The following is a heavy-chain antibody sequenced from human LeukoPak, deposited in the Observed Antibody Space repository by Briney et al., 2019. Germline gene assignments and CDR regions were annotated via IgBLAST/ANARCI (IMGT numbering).Heavy chain of an antibody. D-gene: IGHD5-12*01. CDR2: VYISGST. CDR1: GGSISNYY. CDR3: ARIPLGYSGAYYFDS. Sequence: SETLSLTCSVSGGSISNYYWSWIRQPPGKGLEWIGYVYISGSTNYNPSLRSRVTIALDTSKRQFSLKLSSVTAADTALYYCARIPLGYSGAYYFDSWGRGTLVTVSS. J-gene: IGHJ4*02. V-gene: IGHV4-4*09.